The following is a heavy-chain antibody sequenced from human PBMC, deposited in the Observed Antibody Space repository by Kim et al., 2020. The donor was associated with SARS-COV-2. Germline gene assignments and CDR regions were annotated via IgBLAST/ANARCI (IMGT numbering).Heavy chain of an antibody. V-gene: IGHV4-34*01. J-gene: IGHJ5*02. CDR2: INHSGST. CDR1: GGSFSGYY. D-gene: IGHD3-10*01. Sequence: SETLSLTCAVYGGSFSGYYWSWIRQPPGKGLEWIGEINHSGSTNYNPSLKSRVTISVDTSKNQFSLKLSSVTAADTAVYYCARGQRIRITMVRGGSNWFDPWGQGTLVTVSS. CDR3: ARGQRIRITMVRGGSNWFDP.